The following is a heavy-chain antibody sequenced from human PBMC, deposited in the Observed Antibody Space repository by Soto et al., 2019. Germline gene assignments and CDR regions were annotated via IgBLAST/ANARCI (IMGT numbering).Heavy chain of an antibody. V-gene: IGHV3-74*01. Sequence: EVQLVESGGGLVQPGGSLRLSCAASGFTFSSYWMHWVRQAPGKGLVWVSRINGDGSSTSYADSVKGRFTISRDNAKNTLYLQMNSLRAEDTAVYYCARSGYDYNYFDYWGQGTLVTVSS. CDR3: ARSGYDYNYFDY. J-gene: IGHJ4*02. CDR2: INGDGSST. D-gene: IGHD5-12*01. CDR1: GFTFSSYW.